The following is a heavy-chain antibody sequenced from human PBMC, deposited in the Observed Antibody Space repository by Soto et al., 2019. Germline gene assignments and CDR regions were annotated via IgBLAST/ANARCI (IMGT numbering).Heavy chain of an antibody. V-gene: IGHV1-3*01. CDR3: ARSIVVVTAADY. J-gene: IGHJ4*02. CDR2: INAGNGNT. D-gene: IGHD2-21*02. Sequence: QVQLVQSGAEVKKPGASVKVSCKASGYTFTSYAMHWVRQAPGQRLEWMGWINAGNGNTKYSQKFQGRVTITRDTSASTAYMALGSLRSEDTAVYYCARSIVVVTAADYWGQGTLVTVSS. CDR1: GYTFTSYA.